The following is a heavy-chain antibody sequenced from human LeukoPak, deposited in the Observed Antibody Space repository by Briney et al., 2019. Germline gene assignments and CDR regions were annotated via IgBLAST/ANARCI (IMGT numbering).Heavy chain of an antibody. Sequence: PRGSLRLSCAASGVTFSSYDMHWVRQAPGKGLEWVAVISYDGTNKDYADSVKGRLTISRDNSKNTLYLQMNSLRPEDTAVYYCARNSVGGSFFDYWGQGILVTVSS. V-gene: IGHV3-30-3*01. CDR2: ISYDGTNK. CDR3: ARNSVGGSFFDY. D-gene: IGHD3-16*01. CDR1: GVTFSSYD. J-gene: IGHJ4*02.